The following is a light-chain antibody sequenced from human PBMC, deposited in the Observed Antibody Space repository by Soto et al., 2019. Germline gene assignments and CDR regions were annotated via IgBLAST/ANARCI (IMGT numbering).Light chain of an antibody. CDR1: QSVSSN. V-gene: IGKV3-20*01. J-gene: IGKJ2*01. CDR2: GAS. CDR3: QQYSSSPYT. Sequence: EIVMTQSPATLSVSPGERATLSCRASQSVSSNLAWYQQKPGQAPRLLIYGASSRATGIPDRFSGSGSGTDFTLTISRLEPEDFAIYYCQQYSSSPYTFGQGTKVDIK.